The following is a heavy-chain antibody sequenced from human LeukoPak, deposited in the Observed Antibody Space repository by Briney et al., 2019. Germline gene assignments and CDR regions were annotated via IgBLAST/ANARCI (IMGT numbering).Heavy chain of an antibody. D-gene: IGHD5-24*01. Sequence: SETLSLTCTVSGGSISSYYWSWIRQPPGKGLECIGEIHHSGSTNYNPSLKSRVTLSVDTSKNQFSLKLSSVTAADTAVYYCARSRGWLQSHPLGYWGQGTLVTVSS. J-gene: IGHJ4*02. V-gene: IGHV4-34*01. CDR1: GGSISSYY. CDR3: ARSRGWLQSHPLGY. CDR2: IHHSGST.